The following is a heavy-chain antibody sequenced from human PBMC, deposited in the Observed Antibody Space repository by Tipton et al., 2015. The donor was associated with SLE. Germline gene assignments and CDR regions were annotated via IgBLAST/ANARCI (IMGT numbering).Heavy chain of an antibody. CDR3: ARCLKPYYMDV. V-gene: IGHV1-2*02. CDR1: GFTFTGYY. Sequence: QSGPEVKKPGASVKVSCTASGFTFTGYYMHWVRQAPGQGLEWMGWIDLNTGGTNYAHNFQGRVTMTADTSTTTAYMELRSLRSDDTAVYYCARCLKPYYMDVWGKGTTVTVSS. J-gene: IGHJ6*03. CDR2: IDLNTGGT. D-gene: IGHD5/OR15-5a*01.